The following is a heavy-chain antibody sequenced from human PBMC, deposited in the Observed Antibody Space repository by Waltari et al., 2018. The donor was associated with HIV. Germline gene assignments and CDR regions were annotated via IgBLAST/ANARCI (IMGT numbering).Heavy chain of an antibody. CDR1: GFTFDDYA. CDR2: ISWNSGST. J-gene: IGHJ5*02. Sequence: EVQLVESGGGLVQPGRSLRLSCAASGFTFDDYAMHWVRQPPGKGLEWVSGISWNSGSTDYADSVKGRFTISRDNTKNSLYLQMNSVRAEDTALYYCAKDRGPFIAVAGTWGQGTLVTVSS. D-gene: IGHD6-19*01. V-gene: IGHV3-9*01. CDR3: AKDRGPFIAVAGT.